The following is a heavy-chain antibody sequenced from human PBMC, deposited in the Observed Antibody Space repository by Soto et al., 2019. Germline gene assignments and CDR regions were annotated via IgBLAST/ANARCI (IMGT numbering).Heavy chain of an antibody. Sequence: GGSLRLSCAASGFTFSSYWMSWVRQAPGKGLEWVANIKQDGSEKYYVDSVKGRFTISRDNAKNSLYLQMNSLRAEDTGVYYRARGAHSNPGYFDYWGQGTLVTVSS. D-gene: IGHD3-10*01. CDR3: ARGAHSNPGYFDY. V-gene: IGHV3-7*01. CDR2: IKQDGSEK. J-gene: IGHJ4*02. CDR1: GFTFSSYW.